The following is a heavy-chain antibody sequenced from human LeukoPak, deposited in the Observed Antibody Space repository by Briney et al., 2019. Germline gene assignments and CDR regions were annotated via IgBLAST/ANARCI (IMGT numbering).Heavy chain of an antibody. Sequence: ASVKVSCETSGFTFNDYVMNWVRQTPGQGLQWMGWINTNTGDPTYAQGFRGRFFFSLDTSVSTAFLQISSLKVEDTAVYYCARTRYCSSTSCLGGRGAFDIWGQGTLVTVSS. CDR1: GFTFNDYV. CDR3: ARTRYCSSTSCLGGRGAFDI. CDR2: INTNTGDP. J-gene: IGHJ3*02. V-gene: IGHV7-4-1*02. D-gene: IGHD2-2*01.